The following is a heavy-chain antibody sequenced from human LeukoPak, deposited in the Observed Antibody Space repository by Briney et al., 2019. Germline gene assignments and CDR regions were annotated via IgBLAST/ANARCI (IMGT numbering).Heavy chain of an antibody. CDR3: ARSPKRIAAAGTIDY. CDR1: GFTFDDYA. D-gene: IGHD6-13*01. J-gene: IGHJ4*02. Sequence: PGGSLRLSCAASGFTFDDYAMHWVRHAPGKGLEWVSGISWNSGSIGYADSVKGRFTISRDNAKNSLYLQMNSLRAEDTAVYYCARSPKRIAAAGTIDYWGQGTLVTVSS. V-gene: IGHV3-9*01. CDR2: ISWNSGSI.